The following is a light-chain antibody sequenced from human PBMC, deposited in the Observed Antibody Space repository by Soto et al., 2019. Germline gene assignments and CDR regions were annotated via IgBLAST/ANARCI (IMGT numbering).Light chain of an antibody. CDR1: QSISSW. CDR3: QHYNTYPWT. V-gene: IGKV1-5*03. Sequence: DIQMTQSPSTLSASVGDRVTVTCRASQSISSWLAWYQQKPGKAPKLLIYKASTLESGVPSRFSGSGSGTDFTLTISSLQPDDFATYYCQHYNTYPWTFGQGTKVDLK. CDR2: KAS. J-gene: IGKJ1*01.